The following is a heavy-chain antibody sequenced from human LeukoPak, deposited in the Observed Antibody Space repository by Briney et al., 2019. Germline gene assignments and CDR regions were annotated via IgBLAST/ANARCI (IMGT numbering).Heavy chain of an antibody. CDR2: IKQDGSEK. CDR1: GFTFSSYW. CDR3: VRSSWYWDFDY. Sequence: GGSLRLSCAAPGFTFSSYWMSWVRQAPGKGLEWVANIKQDGSEKYYVDSVKGRFTISRDNAKNSLYLQMDSLRAEDTAVYYCVRSSWYWDFDYWGQGTLVTVSS. V-gene: IGHV3-7*03. D-gene: IGHD6-13*01. J-gene: IGHJ4*02.